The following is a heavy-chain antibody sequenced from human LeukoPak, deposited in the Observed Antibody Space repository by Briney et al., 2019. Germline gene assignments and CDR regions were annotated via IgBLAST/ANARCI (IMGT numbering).Heavy chain of an antibody. CDR1: GGSISDKY. J-gene: IGHJ4*02. CDR2: IHYSGTT. V-gene: IGHV4-59*01. D-gene: IGHD5-18*01. Sequence: SETLSLTCTVSGGSISDKYWSWIRQLPGKGLEWIWYIHYSGTTSYKPSLKSRVVISVDTSKNQFSLKLNCVTAADTAMYYCATVPGYSYGYAYFESWGQGTLVTAS. CDR3: ATVPGYSYGYAYFES.